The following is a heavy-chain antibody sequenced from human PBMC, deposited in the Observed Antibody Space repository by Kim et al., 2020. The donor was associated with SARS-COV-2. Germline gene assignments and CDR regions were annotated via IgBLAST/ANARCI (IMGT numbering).Heavy chain of an antibody. CDR1: GFTFSTYG. J-gene: IGHJ4*02. CDR3: ARDSAPAGPSVLAF. Sequence: GSLRLSCAASGFTFSTYGMHWVRQAPGKGLEWVAVISYDGSNEYYADSVRGRFTISRDISKNTLYLQMNSLRAEDTAVYYCARDSAPAGPSVLAFWGQGTLVTVSS. V-gene: IGHV3-33*05. CDR2: ISYDGSNE. D-gene: IGHD6-13*01.